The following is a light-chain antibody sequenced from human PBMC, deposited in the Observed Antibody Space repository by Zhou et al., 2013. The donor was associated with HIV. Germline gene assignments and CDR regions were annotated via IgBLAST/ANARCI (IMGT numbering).Light chain of an antibody. Sequence: DIQMTQSPSSLSASVGDRVTIACRASQDISSSLNWYQQESGKAPKLLIYAASSLQGGVPSRFSGSGSGTDFTLTISSLQPEDFATYYCLQHNSLPQTFGQGTKVKSN. CDR3: LQHNSLPQT. CDR1: QDISSS. CDR2: AAS. J-gene: IGKJ1*01. V-gene: IGKV1-39*01.